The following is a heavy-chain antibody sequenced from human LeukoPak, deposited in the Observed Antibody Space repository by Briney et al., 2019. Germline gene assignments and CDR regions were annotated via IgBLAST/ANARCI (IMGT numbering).Heavy chain of an antibody. CDR3: ASSYYGSGSPFDP. CDR2: IYPGDSDT. CDR1: GYSFTSYW. Sequence: PGESLKISCKCSGYSFTSYWIGWVRQMPGKGLEWMGIIYPGDSDTRYSPSFQGQVTISADKSISTAYLQWSSLKASDTAMYYCASSYYGSGSPFDPWGQGTLVTVSS. J-gene: IGHJ5*02. D-gene: IGHD3-10*01. V-gene: IGHV5-51*01.